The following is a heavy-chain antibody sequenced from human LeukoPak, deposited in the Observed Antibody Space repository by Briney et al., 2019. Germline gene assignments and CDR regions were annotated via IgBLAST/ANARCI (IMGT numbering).Heavy chain of an antibody. Sequence: GGSLRLSCAASGFTFSSYAMSWVRQAPGKGLEWVSAISGSGGSTYYADSVKGRFTISRDNSKNTLYLQMNSLRAEDTAVYYCAKPPSDYDSSGYYYSLAFDTWGQGTMVTVSS. V-gene: IGHV3-23*01. CDR3: AKPPSDYDSSGYYYSLAFDT. J-gene: IGHJ3*02. CDR2: ISGSGGST. D-gene: IGHD3-22*01. CDR1: GFTFSSYA.